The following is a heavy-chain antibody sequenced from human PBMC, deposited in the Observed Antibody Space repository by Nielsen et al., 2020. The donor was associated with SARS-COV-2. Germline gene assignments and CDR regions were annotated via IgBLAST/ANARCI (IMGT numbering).Heavy chain of an antibody. CDR1: GGSISSSSYY. V-gene: IGHV4-39*07. Sequence: SETLSLTCTVSGGSISSSSYYWGWIRQPPGKGLEWIGSIYYSGSTNYNPSLKSRVTISVDTSKNQFSLKLSSVTAADTAVYYCARVPRGDSSGYYGGDDYWGQGTLVTVSS. CDR2: IYYSGST. D-gene: IGHD3-22*01. CDR3: ARVPRGDSSGYYGGDDY. J-gene: IGHJ4*02.